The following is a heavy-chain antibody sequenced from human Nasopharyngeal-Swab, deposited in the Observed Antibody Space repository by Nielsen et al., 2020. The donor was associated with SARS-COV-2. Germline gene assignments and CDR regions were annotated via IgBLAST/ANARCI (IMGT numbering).Heavy chain of an antibody. J-gene: IGHJ6*02. D-gene: IGHD4/OR15-4a*01. CDR3: ARQPSMVHYYYYGMDV. V-gene: IGHV4-39*01. Sequence: WIRQPPGKGLEWIGNIYNSGSTKYSPSLKRRLTITLDTSKNQLPLKLSSVTAADTAVYYCARQPSMVHYYYYGMDVWGQGTTVTVSS. CDR2: IYNSGST.